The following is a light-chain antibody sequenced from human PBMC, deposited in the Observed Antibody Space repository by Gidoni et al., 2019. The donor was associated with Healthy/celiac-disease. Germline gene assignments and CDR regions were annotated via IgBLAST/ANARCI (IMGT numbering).Light chain of an antibody. CDR3: QQRSNWPPNT. J-gene: IGKJ2*01. Sequence: EIVLTQSPATLSLSPGERATLTCRPSQSVSSYLAWYQQKPGQAPRLRIYDASNRATGIPARFSGSGSGTDFTLTISSLEPEDFAVYYCQQRSNWPPNTFGQGTKLEIK. V-gene: IGKV3-11*01. CDR1: QSVSSY. CDR2: DAS.